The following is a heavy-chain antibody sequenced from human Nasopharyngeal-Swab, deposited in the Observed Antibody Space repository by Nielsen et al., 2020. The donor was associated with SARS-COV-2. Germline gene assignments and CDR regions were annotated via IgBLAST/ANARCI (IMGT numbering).Heavy chain of an antibody. Sequence: SETLSLTCAVYGGSFSGYYWSWIRQPPGKGLEWIGEINHSGSTNYNPSLKSRVTISVDMSKNQFSLNLSSVTAADTAVYYCARGEVLRFLEWSSAGGMDVWGQGTTVTVSS. CDR3: ARGEVLRFLEWSSAGGMDV. CDR1: GGSFSGYY. D-gene: IGHD3-3*01. V-gene: IGHV4-34*01. CDR2: INHSGST. J-gene: IGHJ6*02.